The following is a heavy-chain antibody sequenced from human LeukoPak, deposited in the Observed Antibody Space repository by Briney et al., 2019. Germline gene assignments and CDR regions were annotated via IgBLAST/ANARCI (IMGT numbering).Heavy chain of an antibody. V-gene: IGHV4-38-2*01. D-gene: IGHD3-22*01. CDR1: GYSISSDYYSSDYY. CDR2: LYHSGTT. CDR3: ASYNSGYRFDY. Sequence: SETLSLTCAVSGYSISSDYYSSDYYWGWIRQPPGKGLEWIASLYHSGTTYYNPSLKSRVIISVDTSKNQFSLKLSSVTAADTAVYYCASYNSGYRFDYWGQETLVTVSS. J-gene: IGHJ4*02.